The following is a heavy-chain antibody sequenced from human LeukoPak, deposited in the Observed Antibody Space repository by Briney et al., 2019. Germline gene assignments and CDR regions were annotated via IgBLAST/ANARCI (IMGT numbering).Heavy chain of an antibody. CDR1: GYTFTGYY. Sequence: ASVKVSCKASGYTFTGYYMHWVRQAPGQGLEWMGWINPNSGGTNYAQKFQGRVTVTRDTSISTAYMELSRLRSDDTAVYFCARRAHSSGWPHSFDYWGQGTLVTVSS. V-gene: IGHV1-2*02. D-gene: IGHD6-19*01. J-gene: IGHJ4*02. CDR2: INPNSGGT. CDR3: ARRAHSSGWPHSFDY.